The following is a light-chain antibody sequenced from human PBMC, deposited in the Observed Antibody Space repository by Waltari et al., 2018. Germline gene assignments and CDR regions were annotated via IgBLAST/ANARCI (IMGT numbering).Light chain of an antibody. CDR1: NIGAKG. Sequence: SYVLTQPPSVSVAPGKTAKITCGTNNIGAKGVHWYQHKPGQAPVLVLYDDRDRPSGIPERFSGSNSGDTATLTISRVDAGDEADYYCQVWDSSSDHVIFGGGTKLTVL. CDR3: QVWDSSSDHVI. V-gene: IGLV3-21*03. J-gene: IGLJ2*01. CDR2: DDR.